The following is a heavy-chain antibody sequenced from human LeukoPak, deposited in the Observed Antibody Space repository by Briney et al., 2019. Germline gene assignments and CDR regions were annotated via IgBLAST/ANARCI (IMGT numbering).Heavy chain of an antibody. CDR3: AKAPSYGDYDVAFDY. D-gene: IGHD4-17*01. CDR2: ISSTTSYI. J-gene: IGHJ4*02. V-gene: IGHV3-21*01. Sequence: PGGSLRLSCAASEFTFSSYSMTWVRQAPGKGLQWVASISSTTSYIFYADSVKGRFTISRDNANNSLYLQMNSLRAEDSAVYYCAKAPSYGDYDVAFDYWGQGTLVTVSS. CDR1: EFTFSSYS.